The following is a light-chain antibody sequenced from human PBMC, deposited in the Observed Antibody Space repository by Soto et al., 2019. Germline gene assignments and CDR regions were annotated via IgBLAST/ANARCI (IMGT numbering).Light chain of an antibody. CDR3: QQYHSFPYT. CDR2: KAS. Sequence: DIQMTQSPSTLSASVRDRVTITCRATQNIGNWLAWYQQKPGKAPKLLIYKASRLESGVPSRFSGSGSGTEFTLSISSRQPDDFATYYCQQYHSFPYTFGRGTKVEVK. J-gene: IGKJ2*01. V-gene: IGKV1-5*03. CDR1: QNIGNW.